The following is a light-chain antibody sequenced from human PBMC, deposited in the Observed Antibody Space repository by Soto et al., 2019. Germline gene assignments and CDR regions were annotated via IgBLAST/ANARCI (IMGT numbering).Light chain of an antibody. CDR3: QQYGSSPQT. Sequence: EIVLTQSPGTLSLSPGERATLSCRASQSVSSSYLAWYQQRPGQAPRLLIYDASSRATGTPDRFSGSGSGRDFTLTISRLETEDFAVYYCQQYGSSPQTFGQGTKVDNK. CDR1: QSVSSSY. J-gene: IGKJ1*01. CDR2: DAS. V-gene: IGKV3-20*01.